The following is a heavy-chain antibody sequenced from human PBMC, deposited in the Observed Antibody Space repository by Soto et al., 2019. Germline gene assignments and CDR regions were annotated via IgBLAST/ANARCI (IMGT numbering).Heavy chain of an antibody. CDR3: ARERSAAGTGWFDP. J-gene: IGHJ5*02. CDR2: MNPNSGNT. D-gene: IGHD6-13*01. CDR1: GYTFTSHD. V-gene: IGHV1-8*01. Sequence: QVQLVQSGAEVKKPGASVKVSCKASGYTFTSHDINWVRQATGQGLEWMGWMNPNSGNTGYAQKFQGRVTMTRNTSISTAYMDLSSLRSEDTAVYYCARERSAAGTGWFDPWGQGTLVTVSS.